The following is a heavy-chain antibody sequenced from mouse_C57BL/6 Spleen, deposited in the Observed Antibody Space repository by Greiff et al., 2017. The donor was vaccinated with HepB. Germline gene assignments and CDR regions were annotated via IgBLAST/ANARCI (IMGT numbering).Heavy chain of an antibody. J-gene: IGHJ4*01. Sequence: EVMLVESGGGLVKPGGSLKLSCAASGFTFSDYGMHWVRQAPEKGLEWVAYISSGSSTIYYADTVKGRFTISRDNAKNTLFLQMTSLRSEDTAMYYCARPGYSNPIMDAMDYWGQGTSVTVSS. V-gene: IGHV5-17*01. CDR1: GFTFSDYG. D-gene: IGHD2-5*01. CDR2: ISSGSSTI. CDR3: ARPGYSNPIMDAMDY.